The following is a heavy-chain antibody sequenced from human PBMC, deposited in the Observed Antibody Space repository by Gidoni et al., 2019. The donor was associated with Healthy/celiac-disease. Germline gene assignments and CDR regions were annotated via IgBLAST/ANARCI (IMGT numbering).Heavy chain of an antibody. D-gene: IGHD3-10*01. V-gene: IGHV3-72*01. Sequence: ELPLVEPGGGLVQPGGSLRLSCAASGFTFSDHYMDWVPQAPGTGLAWVGRTRNKANSYTTEYAASVKGRFTISRDDSKNSLYLQMNSLKTEDTAVYYCARDPYGSGSYYDYWGQGTLVTVSA. CDR3: ARDPYGSGSYYDY. CDR2: TRNKANSYTT. J-gene: IGHJ4*02. CDR1: GFTFSDHY.